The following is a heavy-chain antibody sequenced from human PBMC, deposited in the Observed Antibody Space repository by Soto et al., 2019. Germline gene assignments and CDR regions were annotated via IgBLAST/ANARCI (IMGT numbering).Heavy chain of an antibody. CDR3: ATVRGYRQDFDAFYI. J-gene: IGHJ3*02. CDR1: GFSFSNYA. Sequence: QVQLVESGGGVVQPGRSLRLSCVASGFSFSNYAMHWVRQAPGKGLEWVAVISYDGSNKYYADSVKGRFTISRDNSKNTLYLQMNNLRTEDTAVYYCATVRGYRQDFDAFYIWGQGTMVTVSS. V-gene: IGHV3-30-3*01. CDR2: ISYDGSNK. D-gene: IGHD3-16*02.